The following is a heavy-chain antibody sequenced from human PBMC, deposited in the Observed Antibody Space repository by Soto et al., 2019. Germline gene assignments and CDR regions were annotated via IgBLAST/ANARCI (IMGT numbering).Heavy chain of an antibody. CDR1: GFTFSSYD. J-gene: IGHJ4*02. CDR3: ARFGVGQLYDY. V-gene: IGHV3-13*04. D-gene: IGHD6-13*01. Sequence: GGSLRLSCAASGFTFSSYDMRWVRQATGKGLEWVSAIGTAGDTYYPGSVKGRFTISRENAKNSLYLQMNSLRAGDTAVYYCARFGVGQLYDYWGQGTLVTVSS. CDR2: IGTAGDT.